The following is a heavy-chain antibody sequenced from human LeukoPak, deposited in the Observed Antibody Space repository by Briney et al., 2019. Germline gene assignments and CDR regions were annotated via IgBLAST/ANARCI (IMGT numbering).Heavy chain of an antibody. D-gene: IGHD3-16*01. J-gene: IGHJ3*02. Sequence: GGSLRLSCAASGFTFSNYDMHWVRQAPGKGLEWVAVIWFDGSNKFYADSVKGRFTISRDNSKNTLYLQMNTLRAEDTAVYYCAKDREYSYVYDAFDIWGQGTLVTVSS. CDR2: IWFDGSNK. CDR1: GFTFSNYD. V-gene: IGHV3-33*06. CDR3: AKDREYSYVYDAFDI.